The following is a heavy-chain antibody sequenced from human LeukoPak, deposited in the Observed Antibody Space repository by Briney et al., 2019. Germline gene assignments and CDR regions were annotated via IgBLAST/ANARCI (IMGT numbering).Heavy chain of an antibody. V-gene: IGHV3-7*01. CDR2: TASDGGDR. J-gene: IGHJ1*01. D-gene: IGHD1-26*01. Sequence: GGSLRLSCVVSGFTFSRYMGWVRHSPGKGLEWVAMTASDGGDRNYVDSVKGRFTIYRDNSKNTLYLQMNSLAAEDTAVYYCAFLIREPQHWGQGTLVTVSS. CDR3: AFLIREPQH. CDR1: GFTFSRY.